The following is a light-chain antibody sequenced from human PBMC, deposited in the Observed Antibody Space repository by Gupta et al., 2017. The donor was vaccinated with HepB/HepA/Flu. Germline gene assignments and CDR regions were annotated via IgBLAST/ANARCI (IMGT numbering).Light chain of an antibody. CDR3: MQRIDFASGT. CDR1: QSLLDSDDGNIY. Sequence: DIVMTQTPLSLPVTPGESASISCRSSQSLLDSDDGNIYLDWYLQKPGQSPQLLSYVLSNRASGVPDRFSGSGSGTDFTLNISRGEAEDVGIYYCMQRIDFASGTFGQGTKLEIK. V-gene: IGKV2-40*01. CDR2: VLS. J-gene: IGKJ2*02.